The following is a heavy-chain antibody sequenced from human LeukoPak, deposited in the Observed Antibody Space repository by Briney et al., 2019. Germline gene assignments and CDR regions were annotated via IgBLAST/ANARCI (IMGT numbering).Heavy chain of an antibody. CDR1: GFTFSSYS. Sequence: GWVLRLSCAASGFTFSSYSMNRVRQAPWQGLEWVSYISSSSSTIYYADSVKGRFTISRDNAKNSLYLQMNSLRAEDTAVYYCARVAYYDFWSGYSGDFDYWGQGTLVTVSS. V-gene: IGHV3-48*01. D-gene: IGHD3-3*01. CDR3: ARVAYYDFWSGYSGDFDY. J-gene: IGHJ4*02. CDR2: ISSSSSTI.